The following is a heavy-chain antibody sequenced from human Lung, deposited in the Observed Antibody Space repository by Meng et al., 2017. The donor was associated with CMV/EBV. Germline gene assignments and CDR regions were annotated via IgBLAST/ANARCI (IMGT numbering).Heavy chain of an antibody. CDR2: INPDGSAK. CDR3: ARSSFR. CDR1: GFTFSTDW. D-gene: IGHD3-16*02. J-gene: IGHJ4*02. Sequence: GEXLKISCAASGFTFSTDWMTWVRQAPGKGLEWVANINPDGSAKYYVDSVKGRFTISRDNAMNSLYLQMNSLRAEDTAVYYCARSSFRWGQGTLVTVSS. V-gene: IGHV3-7*01.